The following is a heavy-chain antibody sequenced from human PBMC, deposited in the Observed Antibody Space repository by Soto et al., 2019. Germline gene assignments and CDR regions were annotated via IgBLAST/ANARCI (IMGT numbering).Heavy chain of an antibody. CDR2: IYSGGST. V-gene: IGHV3-66*01. Sequence: GGSLRLSCAASGFTVSSNYMSWVRQAPGKGLEWVSVIYSGGSTYYADSVKGRFTISRDNSKNTLYLQMNSLRAEDTAVYYCAREGYYGSGSSSLVFYDYWGQGTLVTVSS. CDR3: AREGYYGSGSSSLVFYDY. CDR1: GFTVSSNY. D-gene: IGHD3-10*01. J-gene: IGHJ4*02.